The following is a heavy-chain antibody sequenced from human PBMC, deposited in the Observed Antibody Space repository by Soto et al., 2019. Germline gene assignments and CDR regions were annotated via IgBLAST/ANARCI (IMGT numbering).Heavy chain of an antibody. CDR3: ARGNYGDPYYFDY. V-gene: IGHV4-31*11. J-gene: IGHJ4*02. D-gene: IGHD4-17*01. CDR2: MYYSGSP. Sequence: QVQLQESGPGLVKPSQTLSLTCAVSGGSLNSGGYYWSWIRQRPGKGLEWIGYMYYSGSPYYNPSLRSRLTMSVDTSKNPFSLTLSSVTAADTAVYYCARGNYGDPYYFDYWGQGILVTVSS. CDR1: GGSLNSGGYY.